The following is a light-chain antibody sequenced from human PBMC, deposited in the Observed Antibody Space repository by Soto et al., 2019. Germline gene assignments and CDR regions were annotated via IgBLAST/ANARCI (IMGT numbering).Light chain of an antibody. CDR2: DAS. J-gene: IGKJ1*01. CDR3: QQRSNWLTWT. V-gene: IGKV3-11*01. CDR1: QSVSSY. Sequence: EIVLTHSPATLSLSPGERATLSCRASQSVSSYLAWYQQKPGQAPRLLIYDASNRATGIPARFSGSGSGTDSTLTISSLEPEDFAVYYCQQRSNWLTWTFGQGTKV.